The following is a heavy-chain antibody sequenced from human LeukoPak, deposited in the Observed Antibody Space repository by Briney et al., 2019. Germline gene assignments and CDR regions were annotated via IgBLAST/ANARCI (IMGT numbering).Heavy chain of an antibody. CDR1: GGTFSTYA. V-gene: IGHV1-69*13. J-gene: IGHJ6*03. D-gene: IGHD3-10*01. Sequence: SVKVSCKASGGTFSTYAINWVRQAPGQGLEWMGGIIPIFGTANYAQKFQGRVTITADESTSTAYMELSSLRCEDTAVYYCAREGLYYYGSGSYYTLYYYYYMDVWGKGTTVTISS. CDR2: IIPIFGTA. CDR3: AREGLYYYGSGSYYTLYYYYYMDV.